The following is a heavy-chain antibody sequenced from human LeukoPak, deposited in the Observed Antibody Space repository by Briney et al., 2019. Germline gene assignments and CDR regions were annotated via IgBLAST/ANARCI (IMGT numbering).Heavy chain of an antibody. D-gene: IGHD2-15*01. Sequence: GGSLRLSCAASGFTSSSYAMHWVRQAPGKGLEWVAVISYDGSNKYYADSVKGRFTISRDNSKNTLYLQMNSLRAEDTAVYYCARDSLLYCSGGSCYSGVPYYYYGMDVWGQGTTVTVSS. CDR2: ISYDGSNK. CDR3: ARDSLLYCSGGSCYSGVPYYYYGMDV. V-gene: IGHV3-30-3*01. J-gene: IGHJ6*02. CDR1: GFTSSSYA.